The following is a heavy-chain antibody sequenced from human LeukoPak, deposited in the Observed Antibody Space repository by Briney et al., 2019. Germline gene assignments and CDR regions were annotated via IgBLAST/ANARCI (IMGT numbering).Heavy chain of an antibody. Sequence: ASVTVSFTASGYTFTIYGITWVRLAPGQGLEWMGWISAYNGNTNYAQMFQGRVIMTTDTSTNTAYMEMRSLRADDTAMYYCARDPSYDSSGYPNWFDPWGQGTLVTVSS. CDR2: ISAYNGNT. CDR3: ARDPSYDSSGYPNWFDP. CDR1: GYTFTIYG. V-gene: IGHV1-18*01. J-gene: IGHJ5*02. D-gene: IGHD3-22*01.